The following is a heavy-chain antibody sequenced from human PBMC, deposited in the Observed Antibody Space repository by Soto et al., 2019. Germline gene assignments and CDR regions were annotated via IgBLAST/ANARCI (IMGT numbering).Heavy chain of an antibody. J-gene: IGHJ4*02. Sequence: AGGSLRLSCAASGFTFSSYAMSWVRQAPGKGLEWVSAISGSGGSTYYADSVKGRFTISRDNSKNTLYLQMNSLRAEDTAVYYCAKEGIGGYYDILTGYSAYYFDYWGQGTLVTVSS. V-gene: IGHV3-23*01. CDR3: AKEGIGGYYDILTGYSAYYFDY. CDR2: ISGSGGST. CDR1: GFTFSSYA. D-gene: IGHD3-9*01.